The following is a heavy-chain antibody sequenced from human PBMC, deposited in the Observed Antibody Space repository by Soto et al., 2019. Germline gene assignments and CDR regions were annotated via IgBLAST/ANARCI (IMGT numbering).Heavy chain of an antibody. Sequence: QVQLVQSGAEVKKPGASVKVSCKASGYTFTSSYVHWVRQAPGQGLEWMAIINPNGGSTNYAQKFQGRVTVTRDTSTSTVFMELSSLQSEDTAVYYCARDLVAANYWGQGTLVTVSS. D-gene: IGHD2-15*01. CDR1: GYTFTSSY. CDR2: INPNGGST. CDR3: ARDLVAANY. J-gene: IGHJ4*02. V-gene: IGHV1-46*01.